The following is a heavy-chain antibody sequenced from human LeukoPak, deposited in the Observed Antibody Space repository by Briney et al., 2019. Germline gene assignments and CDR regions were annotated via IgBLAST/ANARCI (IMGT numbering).Heavy chain of an antibody. D-gene: IGHD2-21*02. Sequence: ASVKVSCKASGYTFTGYYTHWVRQAPGQGLEWMGWINPNSGGTNYAQKFQGRVTMTRDTSISTAYMELSRLRSDDTAVYYCARAIGYCGGDCYSFDYWGQGTLVTVSS. V-gene: IGHV1-2*02. CDR1: GYTFTGYY. CDR2: INPNSGGT. J-gene: IGHJ4*02. CDR3: ARAIGYCGGDCYSFDY.